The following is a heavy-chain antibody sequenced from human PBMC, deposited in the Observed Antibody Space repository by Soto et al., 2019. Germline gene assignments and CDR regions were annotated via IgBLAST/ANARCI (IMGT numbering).Heavy chain of an antibody. Sequence: VAVISYDGSNKYYADSVKGRFTISRDNSKNTLFLQMNSLRAEDTAVYYCAKSSGYYYGWFDPWGQGTLVTVSS. D-gene: IGHD3-22*01. J-gene: IGHJ5*02. V-gene: IGHV3-30*18. CDR2: ISYDGSNK. CDR3: AKSSGYYYGWFDP.